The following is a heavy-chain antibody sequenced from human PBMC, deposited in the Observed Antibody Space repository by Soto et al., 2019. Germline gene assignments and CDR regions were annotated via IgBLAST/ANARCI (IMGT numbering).Heavy chain of an antibody. D-gene: IGHD1-1*01. CDR1: GFTFSSYA. Sequence: EVPLLESGGGLVQPGGSLRLSCAASGFTFSSYAMSWVRQAPGKGLEWVSAISGSGGSTYYADSVKGRFNISRDNPKNAPYRQMNSMRADDTAVSYCAKHTAGTTGYAFDIWGHGTMVTVSS. V-gene: IGHV3-23*01. J-gene: IGHJ3*02. CDR2: ISGSGGST. CDR3: AKHTAGTTGYAFDI.